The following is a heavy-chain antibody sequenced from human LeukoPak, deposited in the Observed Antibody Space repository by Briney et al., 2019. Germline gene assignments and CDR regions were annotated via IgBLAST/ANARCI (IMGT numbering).Heavy chain of an antibody. CDR1: GGTFSSYA. CDR3: ARVIDYGGNSGTFDY. D-gene: IGHD4-23*01. Sequence: SVKVSCKASGGTFSSYAISWVRQAPGQGLEWMGGIIPIFGTANYAQKFQGRVTITTDESTSTAYMELSSLRSEDTAVYYCARVIDYGGNSGTFDYWGQGTLVTVSS. J-gene: IGHJ4*02. V-gene: IGHV1-69*05. CDR2: IIPIFGTA.